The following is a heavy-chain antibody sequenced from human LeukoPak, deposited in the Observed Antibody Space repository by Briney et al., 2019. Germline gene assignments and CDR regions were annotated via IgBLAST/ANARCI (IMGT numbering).Heavy chain of an antibody. CDR2: ISSSSSYT. Sequence: KPGGSLRLSCAASGFTFSDYYMSWIRQAPGKGLEWVSYISSSSSYTNYADSVKGRFTISRDNAKNSLYLQMNSLRAEDTAVYYCARVAYGDYDAEYLQHWGQGTLVTVSS. V-gene: IGHV3-11*05. CDR1: GFTFSDYY. D-gene: IGHD4-17*01. J-gene: IGHJ1*01. CDR3: ARVAYGDYDAEYLQH.